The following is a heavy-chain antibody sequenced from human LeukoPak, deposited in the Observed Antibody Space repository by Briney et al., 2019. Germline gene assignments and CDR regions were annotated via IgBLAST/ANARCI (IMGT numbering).Heavy chain of an antibody. J-gene: IGHJ4*02. CDR2: INEGGSVT. CDR1: GFTFSNYW. V-gene: IGHV3-74*01. Sequence: GGSLRLSCAASGFTFSNYWMHWVRQAPGKGLVWVSRINEGGSVTDYADSVKGRFTISRDSAKNSLYLQMNSLRAEDTAVYYCARFRTWGDKAFDYWGQGTLVTVSS. D-gene: IGHD2-21*02. CDR3: ARFRTWGDKAFDY.